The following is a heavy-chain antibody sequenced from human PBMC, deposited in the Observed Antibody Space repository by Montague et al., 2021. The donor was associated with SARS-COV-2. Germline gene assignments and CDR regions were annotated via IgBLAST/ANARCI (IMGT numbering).Heavy chain of an antibody. CDR2: IYANGNF. J-gene: IGHJ5*02. CDR3: ASAAYYFGPGQEKYGAFDP. Sequence: SETLSLTCSVSGDSITPYGDSIGGYFWSWIRQLAGKGLEWIGRIYANGNFDYNPSLNSRVSMSMDTSKQKFSMSLISVTAADTAVYYCASAAYYFGPGQEKYGAFDPWGQGILVTVSS. D-gene: IGHD2/OR15-2a*01. V-gene: IGHV4-4*07. CDR1: GDSITPYGDSIGGYF.